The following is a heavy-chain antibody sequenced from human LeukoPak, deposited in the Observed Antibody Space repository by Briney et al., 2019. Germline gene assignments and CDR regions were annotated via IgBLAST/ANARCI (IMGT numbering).Heavy chain of an antibody. V-gene: IGHV1-2*02. CDR1: GYTFTGYY. J-gene: IGHJ5*02. D-gene: IGHD5-18*01. Sequence: GASVKVSCKASGYTFTGYYMHWVRQAPGQGLEWMGWINPNSGGTNYAQKFQGRVTMTRDTSISTAYMELSRLRSDDTAVYYCARGNGDTNLRSNWFDPWGQGTLVTVSS. CDR2: INPNSGGT. CDR3: ARGNGDTNLRSNWFDP.